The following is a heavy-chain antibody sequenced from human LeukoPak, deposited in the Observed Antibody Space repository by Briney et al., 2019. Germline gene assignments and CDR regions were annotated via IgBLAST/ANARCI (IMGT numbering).Heavy chain of an antibody. CDR3: ARDLRGWYYFDY. Sequence: GGSLGLSCAASGFTFSSYSMNWVRQAPGKGLEWVSFISSSSSYIYYADSVKGRFTISRDNAKNSLYLQMNSLRAEDTAVYYCARDLRGWYYFDYWGQGTLVTVSS. CDR1: GFTFSSYS. J-gene: IGHJ4*02. V-gene: IGHV3-21*01. D-gene: IGHD6-19*01. CDR2: ISSSSSYI.